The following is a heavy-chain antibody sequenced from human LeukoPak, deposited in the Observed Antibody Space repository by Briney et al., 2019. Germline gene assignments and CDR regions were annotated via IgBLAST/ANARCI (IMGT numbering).Heavy chain of an antibody. CDR1: GFTFSSYA. V-gene: IGHV3-23*01. J-gene: IGHJ6*02. D-gene: IGHD4-17*01. CDR3: ARDPDYGDYAPLYGMDV. CDR2: ISGSGGST. Sequence: SGGSLRLSCAASGFTFSSYAMSWVRQAPGKGLEWVSAISGSGGSTYYADSVKGRFTIPRDNSKNTLYLQMNSLRAEDTAVYYCARDPDYGDYAPLYGMDVWGQGTTVTVSS.